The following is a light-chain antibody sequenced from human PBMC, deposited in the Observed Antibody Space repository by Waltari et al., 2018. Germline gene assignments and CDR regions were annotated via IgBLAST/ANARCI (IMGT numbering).Light chain of an antibody. CDR1: QSVRSF. J-gene: IGKJ4*01. CDR3: QKRINWPLT. Sequence: EIVLTQSPATLSLSPGERATLSCRASQSVRSFLAWYQQKPGQAPRLLIHDASNRATGIPVMFSGSGSGTDFTLTISSLEPEDFAVYYCQKRINWPLTFGGGTKVEIK. V-gene: IGKV3-11*01. CDR2: DAS.